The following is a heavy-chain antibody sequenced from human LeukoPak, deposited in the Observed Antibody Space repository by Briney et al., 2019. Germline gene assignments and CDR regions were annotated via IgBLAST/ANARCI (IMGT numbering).Heavy chain of an antibody. D-gene: IGHD5-24*01. J-gene: IGHJ4*02. Sequence: PGGSLRLSCAASGFTFSSYSMSWIRQAPGKGLEWVSYISSSGSAIYYADSVKGRFTISRDNAKNSLYLQMNSLRAEDTAVYYCARESSRMATMEFDYWGQGTLVTVSS. CDR2: ISSSGSAI. V-gene: IGHV3-48*04. CDR1: GFTFSSYS. CDR3: ARESSRMATMEFDY.